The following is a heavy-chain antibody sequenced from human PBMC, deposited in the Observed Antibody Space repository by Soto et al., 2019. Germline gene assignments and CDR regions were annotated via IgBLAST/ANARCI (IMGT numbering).Heavy chain of an antibody. CDR2: IWYDGRNK. J-gene: IGHJ6*02. V-gene: IGHV3-33*01. CDR3: ARDRQQLVHNYFYYYGVDV. CDR1: GFTFSSYG. D-gene: IGHD6-13*01. Sequence: PGGSLRLSCAASGFTFSSYGMHWVRQAPGKGLEWVAVIWYDGRNKFYADSVRGRFTISRDNSKNTLYLQMNSLRDEDTAEYYCARDRQQLVHNYFYYYGVDVWGQGTTVTVSS.